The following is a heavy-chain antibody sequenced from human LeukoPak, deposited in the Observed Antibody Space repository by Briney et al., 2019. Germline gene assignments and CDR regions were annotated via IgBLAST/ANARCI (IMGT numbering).Heavy chain of an antibody. V-gene: IGHV3-30*02. CDR1: GFTFDDYG. CDR3: AKTGLGITMVRGVILIDY. Sequence: GGSLRLSCAASGFTFDDYGMHWVRQAPGKGLEWVAFIRYDGSNKYYADSVKGRFTISRDNSKNTLYLQMNSLRAEDTAVYYCAKTGLGITMVRGVILIDYWGQGTLVTVSS. D-gene: IGHD3-10*01. J-gene: IGHJ4*02. CDR2: IRYDGSNK.